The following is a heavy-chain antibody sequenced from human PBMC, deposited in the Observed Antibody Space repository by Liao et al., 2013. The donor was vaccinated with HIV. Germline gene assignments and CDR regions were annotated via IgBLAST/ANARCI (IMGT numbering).Heavy chain of an antibody. V-gene: IGHV4-30-4*01. CDR3: ATDVAGRGGAFDI. D-gene: IGHD3-16*01. CDR1: GGSISSGDYY. J-gene: IGHJ3*02. CDR2: IYYSGNT. Sequence: QVQLQESGPGLVKPSQTLSLTCIVSGGSISSGDYYWSWIRQPPGKGLEWMGYIYYSGNTYYNPSLKGRVTISVDTAKNQFSLKLRSLTAADTAVYFCATDVAGRGGAFDIWGQGTLVTVSS.